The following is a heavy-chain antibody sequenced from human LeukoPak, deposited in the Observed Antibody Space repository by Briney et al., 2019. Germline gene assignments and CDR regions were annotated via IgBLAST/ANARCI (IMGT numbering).Heavy chain of an antibody. CDR3: AKYGGSGWYSYFDY. V-gene: IGHV3-30*18. CDR2: ISYDGSNK. D-gene: IGHD6-19*01. Sequence: AGGSLRLSCAASGFTFSSYGMHWVRQAPGKGLEWVAVISYDGSNKYYADSVKGRFTISRDNSKNTLYLQMYSLRAEDTAVYYCAKYGGSGWYSYFDYWGQGTLVTVSS. J-gene: IGHJ4*02. CDR1: GFTFSSYG.